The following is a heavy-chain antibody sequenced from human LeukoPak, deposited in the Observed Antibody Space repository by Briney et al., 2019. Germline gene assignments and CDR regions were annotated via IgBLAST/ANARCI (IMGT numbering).Heavy chain of an antibody. CDR1: GFTFSSYS. Sequence: GGSLRLSCAASGFTFSSYSMNWVRQAPGKGLEWVSSISSSSSYIYYADSVKGRFTISRDNAKNSLYLQMNSLRAEDTAVYYCARVRYSSDDFDYWGQGTLVAVSS. V-gene: IGHV3-21*01. CDR2: ISSSSSYI. J-gene: IGHJ4*02. CDR3: ARVRYSSDDFDY. D-gene: IGHD6-19*01.